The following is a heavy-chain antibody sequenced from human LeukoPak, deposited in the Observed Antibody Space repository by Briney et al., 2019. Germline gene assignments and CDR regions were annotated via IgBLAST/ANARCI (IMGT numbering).Heavy chain of an antibody. V-gene: IGHV1-69*06. CDR2: IIPMFGTT. D-gene: IGHD3/OR15-3a*01. J-gene: IGHJ4*02. CDR3: ATDLQSDFWTGYCWDN. CDR1: GGSLNDYG. Sequence: ASVKVSCKASGGSLNDYGVSWVRQAPGQGLEWMGRIIPMFGTTIYAEKFQGRVTISADKSTNTAYVEVSRLKSDDTAIFYCATDLQSDFWTGYCWDNWGQGTLVTVSS.